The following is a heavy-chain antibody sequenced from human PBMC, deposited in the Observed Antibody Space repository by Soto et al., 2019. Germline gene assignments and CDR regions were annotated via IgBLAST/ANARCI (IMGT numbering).Heavy chain of an antibody. CDR2: ISYDGSNK. Sequence: GGSLRLSCAASGFTFSSYGMHWVRQAPGKGLEWVAVISYDGSNKYYADSVKGRFTISRDNSKNTLYLQMNSLRAEDTAVHYCAKRPCSGGSCYYYYGMDVWGQGTTVTVSS. CDR3: AKRPCSGGSCYYYYGMDV. V-gene: IGHV3-30*18. CDR1: GFTFSSYG. J-gene: IGHJ6*02. D-gene: IGHD2-15*01.